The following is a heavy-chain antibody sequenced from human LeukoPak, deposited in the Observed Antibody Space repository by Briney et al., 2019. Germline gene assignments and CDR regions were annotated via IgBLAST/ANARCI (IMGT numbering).Heavy chain of an antibody. D-gene: IGHD5-24*01. CDR2: INPNTGGT. J-gene: IGHJ3*02. CDR3: ARVGDGLNDGFDI. Sequence: GASVKVSCKASGYTFTGYYMNWVRQAPGQGLEWMGRINPNTGGTNYAQNFQGSVTMTRDTSITTVYMELSRLRSDDTAVYYCARVGDGLNDGFDIWGQGTMDTVSS. V-gene: IGHV1-2*06. CDR1: GYTFTGYY.